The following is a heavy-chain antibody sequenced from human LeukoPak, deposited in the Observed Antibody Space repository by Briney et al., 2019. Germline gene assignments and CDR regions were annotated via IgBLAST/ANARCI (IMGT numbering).Heavy chain of an antibody. V-gene: IGHV4-59*01. Sequence: PSETLSLTCTVSGGSISSYYWSWIRQPPGKGLEWIGYIYYSGSTNYNPSLKSRVTISVDTSKNQFSLKLSSVTAADTAVYYCAGRSYSSGDDAFDIWGQGTMVTVSS. D-gene: IGHD6-19*01. CDR2: IYYSGST. CDR3: AGRSYSSGDDAFDI. J-gene: IGHJ3*02. CDR1: GGSISSYY.